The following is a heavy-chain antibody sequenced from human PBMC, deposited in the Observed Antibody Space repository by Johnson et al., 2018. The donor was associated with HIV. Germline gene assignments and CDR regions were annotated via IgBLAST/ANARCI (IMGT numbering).Heavy chain of an antibody. CDR1: GFRFDEYA. Sequence: VQLVESGGDLVQPGRSLRLSCAASGFRFDEYAMHWVRQAPGKGLEWVSGISGNSATIGYADSLEGRLTISRDSAKNSLYLQMNSLRAEDTALYCCARPYILLQLVSAFDIWGQGTMVTVSS. D-gene: IGHD6-6*01. J-gene: IGHJ3*02. CDR3: ARPYILLQLVSAFDI. CDR2: ISGNSATI. V-gene: IGHV3-9*01.